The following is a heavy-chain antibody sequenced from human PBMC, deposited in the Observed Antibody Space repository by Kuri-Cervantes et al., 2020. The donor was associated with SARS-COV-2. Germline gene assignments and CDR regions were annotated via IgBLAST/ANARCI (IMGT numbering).Heavy chain of an antibody. V-gene: IGHV2-5*01. CDR2: IYWNDDK. CDR1: GFSLSTSGVG. D-gene: IGHD6-6*01. CDR3: AHRRGVWYSSSSVDFDY. Sequence: SGPTLVKPTQTLTLTCTFSGFSLSTSGVGVGWIRQPPGKALEWLALIYWNDDKRYSPSLKSRLTITMDTSKNQVVLTMTNMDPVDTATYYCAHRRGVWYSSSSVDFDYWGQGTLVTVSS. J-gene: IGHJ4*02.